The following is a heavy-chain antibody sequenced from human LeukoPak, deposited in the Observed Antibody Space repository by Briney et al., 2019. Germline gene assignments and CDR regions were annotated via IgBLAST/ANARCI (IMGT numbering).Heavy chain of an antibody. CDR1: GGSISSSSYY. CDR2: IYYSGST. D-gene: IGHD3-10*01. V-gene: IGHV4-39*01. J-gene: IGHJ4*02. CDR3: ARSMVRGVIFDY. Sequence: SETLSLTCTVSGGSISSSSYYWGWIRQPPGKELEWIGSIYYSGSTYYNPSLKSRVTISVDTSKNQFSLKLSSVTAADTAVYYCARSMVRGVIFDYWGQGTLVTVSS.